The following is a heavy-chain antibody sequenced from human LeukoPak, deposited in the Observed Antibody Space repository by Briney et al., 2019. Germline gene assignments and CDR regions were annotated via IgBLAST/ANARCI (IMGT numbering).Heavy chain of an antibody. J-gene: IGHJ5*02. Sequence: ASVKVSCKASGYTFTSYDINWVRQATGQGLEWMGWMNPNSGNTGYAQKFQGRVTMTRNTSISTAYMELSSLRSEDTAVYYCARAPQYNYYDSSGYYPNWFDPWGQGTLVTVSS. CDR2: MNPNSGNT. CDR1: GYTFTSYD. D-gene: IGHD3-22*01. CDR3: ARAPQYNYYDSSGYYPNWFDP. V-gene: IGHV1-8*01.